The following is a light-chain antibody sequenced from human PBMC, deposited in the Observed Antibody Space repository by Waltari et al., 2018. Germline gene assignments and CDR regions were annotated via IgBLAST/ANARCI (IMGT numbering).Light chain of an antibody. J-gene: IGKJ4*01. Sequence: EIVLTQSPATLSLSPGERATLSCRASQSASKYVAWYQQRPGQPPRLLIYDASNRAAGVPDRFDAFGSGTDFTLTINSLEPEDFAVYYCQQRNDWPLTFGGRTRVEIK. CDR3: QQRNDWPLT. CDR1: QSASKY. V-gene: IGKV3-11*01. CDR2: DAS.